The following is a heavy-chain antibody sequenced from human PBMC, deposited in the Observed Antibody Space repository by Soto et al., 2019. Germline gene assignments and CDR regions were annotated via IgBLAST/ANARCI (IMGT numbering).Heavy chain of an antibody. CDR1: GFTFSSYA. J-gene: IGHJ2*01. D-gene: IGHD2-15*01. Sequence: EVQLLESGGGLVQPGGSLRLSCAASGFTFSSYAMSWVRQAPGKGLEWVSAISGSGGSTYYADSVKGRFTISRDNSKNTLYLQMNSLRAEDTAVYYCAKSCSGGSCYYWYFDLWGRDTLVTVSS. CDR2: ISGSGGST. CDR3: AKSCSGGSCYYWYFDL. V-gene: IGHV3-23*01.